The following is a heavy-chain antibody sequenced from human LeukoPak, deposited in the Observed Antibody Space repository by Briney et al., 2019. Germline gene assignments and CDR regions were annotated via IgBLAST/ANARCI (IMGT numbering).Heavy chain of an antibody. V-gene: IGHV1-18*01. CDR1: GYAFTSYA. D-gene: IGHD2-15*01. Sequence: ASVKVSCKASGYAFTSYAISWVRQAPGRGLEWMGWISGHNDDTNYAQRLQGRVTMTTDTSTSTAYMELRSLRSDDTAVYYCARAGYCSGGSCYPYYYYYYMDVWGKGTTVTVSS. J-gene: IGHJ6*03. CDR2: ISGHNDDT. CDR3: ARAGYCSGGSCYPYYYYYYMDV.